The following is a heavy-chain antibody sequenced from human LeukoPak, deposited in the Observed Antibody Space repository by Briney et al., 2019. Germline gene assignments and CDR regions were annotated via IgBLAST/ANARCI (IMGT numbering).Heavy chain of an antibody. CDR3: AAADGNYDILTGHLSLFYFDY. J-gene: IGHJ4*02. D-gene: IGHD3-9*01. CDR1: GYSISSGYY. CDR2: ISYSGST. Sequence: PSETLSLTCTVSGYSISSGYYWGWIRQPPGKGLEYIGYISYSGSTNYNPSLKGRVSISVDTSKNQFSLKLSSVTAADAAVYYCAAADGNYDILTGHLSLFYFDYWGQGTLVTVSS. V-gene: IGHV4-61*01.